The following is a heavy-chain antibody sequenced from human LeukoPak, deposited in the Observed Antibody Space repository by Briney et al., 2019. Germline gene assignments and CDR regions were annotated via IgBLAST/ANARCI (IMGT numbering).Heavy chain of an antibody. CDR2: ISGYNGNT. V-gene: IGHV1-18*01. J-gene: IGHJ4*02. CDR3: ARDARATYFDY. D-gene: IGHD5-24*01. Sequence: VASVKVSCKASDYTFTSYGISWVRQAPGQGLEWLGWISGYNGNTNYAQRLQGRVTMTTDTSTSTAYMELRSLRSDDTAVYYCARDARATYFDYWGQGSLVTVSS. CDR1: DYTFTSYG.